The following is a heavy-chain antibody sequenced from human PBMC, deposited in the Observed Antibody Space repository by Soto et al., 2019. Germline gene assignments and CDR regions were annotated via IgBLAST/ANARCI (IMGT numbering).Heavy chain of an antibody. D-gene: IGHD3-10*01. CDR2: IYYSGSA. CDR1: GDSVSSGGAY. J-gene: IGHJ4*02. V-gene: IGHV4-31*03. CDR3: ARLKSRYYKIISYSFDF. Sequence: SETLSLTCTVSGDSVSSGGAYWSWIRQHPGKGLEWIGYIYYSGSANYTPSLKSRLTISLDTSQNQVSLRLSSVTAADTAVYYCARLKSRYYKIISYSFDFWARGTLVTVSS.